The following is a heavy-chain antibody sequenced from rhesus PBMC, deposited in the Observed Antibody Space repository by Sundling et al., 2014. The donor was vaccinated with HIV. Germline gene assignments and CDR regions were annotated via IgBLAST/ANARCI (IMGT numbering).Heavy chain of an antibody. Sequence: QVQLQESGPGLLKPSETLSLTCAVSDGSISSSNWWTWIRQPPGKGLECIGSINDNSGSTYYNPSLKNRVTISTDPSKNQFSLKLSSVTAADTAVYYCARDVGWGGFDYWGQGVLVTVSS. D-gene: IGHD1-44*01. CDR3: ARDVGWGGFDY. CDR2: INDNSGST. CDR1: DGSISSSNW. V-gene: IGHV4-65*02. J-gene: IGHJ4*01.